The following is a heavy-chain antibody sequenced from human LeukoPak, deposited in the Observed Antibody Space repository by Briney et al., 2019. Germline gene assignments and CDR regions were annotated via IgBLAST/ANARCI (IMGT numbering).Heavy chain of an antibody. V-gene: IGHV5-10-1*01. CDR3: ARTTGYYWNDQDY. CDR2: IDPSDSYT. D-gene: IGHD1-20*01. CDR1: GSNFIGYW. J-gene: IGHJ4*02. Sequence: PGGPRKISGQGSGSNFIGYWSSGVRQLPGRGRDGMGRIDPSDSYTHYSPSFQGHVTISADKSISTAYLQWSSLKASDTAMYYCARTTGYYWNDQDYWGQGTLVTVSS.